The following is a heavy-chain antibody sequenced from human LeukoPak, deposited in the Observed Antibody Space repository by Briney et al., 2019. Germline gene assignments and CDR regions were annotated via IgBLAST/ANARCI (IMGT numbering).Heavy chain of an antibody. V-gene: IGHV3-23*01. Sequence: GGSLRLSCAASGFTFSSYAMSWVRQAPWKGLEWVSAISGSGGSTYYADSVKGRCTISRDNSKNTLYLQMNSLRTEDTAVYYCAKGSSGGTRNYFDYWGQGTLVTVSS. D-gene: IGHD2-15*01. J-gene: IGHJ4*02. CDR2: ISGSGGST. CDR3: AKGSSGGTRNYFDY. CDR1: GFTFSSYA.